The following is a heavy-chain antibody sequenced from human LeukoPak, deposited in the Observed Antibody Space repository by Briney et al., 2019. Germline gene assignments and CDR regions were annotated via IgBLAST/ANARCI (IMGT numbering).Heavy chain of an antibody. CDR2: IYYSGST. Sequence: SETLSLTCTVSGGSISSYYWSWIRQPPGKGLEWIGYIYYSGSTNYNPSLKSRGTISVDTSKNQFSLKLSSVTAADTAVYYCASGGSRIAAPFLFDYWGQGTLVTVSS. D-gene: IGHD6-13*01. J-gene: IGHJ4*02. CDR3: ASGGSRIAAPFLFDY. CDR1: GGSISSYY. V-gene: IGHV4-59*01.